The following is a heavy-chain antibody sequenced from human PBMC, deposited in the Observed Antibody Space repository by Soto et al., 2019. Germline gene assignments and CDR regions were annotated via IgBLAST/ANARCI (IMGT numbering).Heavy chain of an antibody. CDR3: TRCGIRYHSIGYYLGIDGMDV. CDR2: TIPMFGTT. CDR1: GGTFNSYA. D-gene: IGHD3-22*01. Sequence: QVQLVQSGAEVKKPESSVRVSCKASGGTFNSYAITWVRHAPGHGLEWMGGTIPMFGTTNYAEKFQGRVTISADDSTNTAYMELSSLRSEDTAVYYCTRCGIRYHSIGYYLGIDGMDVWGQGTTVIVSS. V-gene: IGHV1-69*12. J-gene: IGHJ6*02.